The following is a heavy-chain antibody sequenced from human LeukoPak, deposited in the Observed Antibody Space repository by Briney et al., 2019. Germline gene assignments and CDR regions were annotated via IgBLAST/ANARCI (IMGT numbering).Heavy chain of an antibody. V-gene: IGHV1-2*06. CDR2: INPNSGGA. D-gene: IGHD2-2*02. Sequence: ASVKVSCKASGYTFTAYYMHWVRRAPGQGLEWMGRINPNSGGANYAQKFQGRVTMTRDTSITTAYMELSSLRSDDTAVYYCARDSIGCSSTSCYIDYWGQGTLVTVSS. CDR3: ARDSIGCSSTSCYIDY. J-gene: IGHJ4*02. CDR1: GYTFTAYY.